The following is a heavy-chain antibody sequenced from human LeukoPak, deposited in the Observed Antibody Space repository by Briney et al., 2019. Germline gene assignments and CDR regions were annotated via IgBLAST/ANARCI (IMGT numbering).Heavy chain of an antibody. CDR2: INHSGSA. J-gene: IGHJ4*02. Sequence: SETLSLTCALSGGSFSGYYWTWIRQPPGKGLEWIGEINHSGSANYNPSLKSRVTISLDTSKNQFSLKLSSVTAADTAVYYCARGQGTVTTHWGQGTLVTVSS. V-gene: IGHV4-34*01. D-gene: IGHD4-17*01. CDR3: ARGQGTVTTH. CDR1: GGSFSGYY.